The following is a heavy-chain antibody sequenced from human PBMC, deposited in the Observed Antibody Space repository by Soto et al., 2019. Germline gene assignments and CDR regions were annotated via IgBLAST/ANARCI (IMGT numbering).Heavy chain of an antibody. J-gene: IGHJ4*02. CDR1: GFNFDDYA. CDR3: ARAGGVYCTTTSCYSYLDS. CDR2: ISWESGSI. D-gene: IGHD2-8*01. Sequence: GESLKISCAASGFNFDDYAMHWVRQIPGKGLEWVSGISWESGSIGYADSVKGRFSISRDNAKNSLYLQMSSLRAEDTAVYYCARAGGVYCTTTSCYSYLDSWGPGILVTVSS. V-gene: IGHV3-9*01.